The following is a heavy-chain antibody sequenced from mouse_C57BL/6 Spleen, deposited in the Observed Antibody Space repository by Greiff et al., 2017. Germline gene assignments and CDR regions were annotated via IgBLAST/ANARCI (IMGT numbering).Heavy chain of an antibody. Sequence: VQLQQSGAELVRPGASVKLSCKASGYTFTDYYINWVKQRPGQGLEWIARIYPGSGNTYYNEKFKGKATLTADKSSSTAYMQLSSLTSEDSAVYFCASLGYYARDYWGQGTSVTVSS. D-gene: IGHD3-1*01. CDR3: ASLGYYARDY. CDR1: GYTFTDYY. J-gene: IGHJ4*01. V-gene: IGHV1-76*01. CDR2: IYPGSGNT.